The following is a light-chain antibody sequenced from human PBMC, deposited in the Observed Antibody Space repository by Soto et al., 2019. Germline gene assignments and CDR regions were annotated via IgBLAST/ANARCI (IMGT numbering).Light chain of an antibody. Sequence: AIRMTQSPSSFSASTGDRVTITCRASQGISSYLAWYQQKPGKAPKLLIYAASTLQSGVPSRFSGSGSGTDFTLTISCLQSEDFATYYCQQYYSHPHTFGQGTKVEIK. CDR2: AAS. CDR1: QGISSY. J-gene: IGKJ1*01. V-gene: IGKV1-8*01. CDR3: QQYYSHPHT.